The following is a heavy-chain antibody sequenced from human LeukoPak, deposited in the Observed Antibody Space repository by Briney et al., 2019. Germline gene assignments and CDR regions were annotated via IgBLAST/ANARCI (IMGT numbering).Heavy chain of an antibody. CDR2: IYYTGRT. CDR3: ARRRYYDSTGYLD. Sequence: SETLSLTCTVSGGYISSSSYYWGWIRQPPGKGLEWIGDIYYTGRTYYNSSLKSRLTVSIDTSKNQISVKLASVTAADTAVYYCARRRYYDSTGYLDWGRGTLITVSS. J-gene: IGHJ1*01. V-gene: IGHV4-39*01. D-gene: IGHD3-22*01. CDR1: GGYISSSSYY.